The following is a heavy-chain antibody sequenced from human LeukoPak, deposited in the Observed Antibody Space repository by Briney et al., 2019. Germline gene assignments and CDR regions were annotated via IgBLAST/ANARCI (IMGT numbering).Heavy chain of an antibody. CDR3: TRHYYYDTHHEFDY. CDR2: INPSGGNT. J-gene: IGHJ4*02. CDR1: GYTFSTYY. D-gene: IGHD3-22*01. Sequence: ASVKVSCKSSGYTFSTYYIHWVRQAPGQGLEWMGIINPSGGNTNSAQKFQGRVTMTRDTSTSTTYMELSSLRSEDTAVYYCTRHYYYDTHHEFDYWGQGTLVTVPS. V-gene: IGHV1-46*01.